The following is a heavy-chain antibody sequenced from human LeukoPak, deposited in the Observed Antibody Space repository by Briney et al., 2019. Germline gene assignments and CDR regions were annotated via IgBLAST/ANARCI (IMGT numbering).Heavy chain of an antibody. J-gene: IGHJ6*03. CDR3: AKLGGHPLHNYYVGV. Sequence: PGGSLRLSCAASGFTFSSFSFNWVRQAPGKGLEWVSSITPNSDYIWYADSVKGRFTISRDNSNNTLYLQMNSLRAEDTAVYYCAKLGGHPLHNYYVGVWGKGTTVAVSS. CDR2: ITPNSDYI. V-gene: IGHV3-21*04. CDR1: GFTFSSFS. D-gene: IGHD3-16*01.